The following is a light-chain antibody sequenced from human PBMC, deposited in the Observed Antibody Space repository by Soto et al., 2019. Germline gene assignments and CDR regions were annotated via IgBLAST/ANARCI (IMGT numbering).Light chain of an antibody. V-gene: IGKV1-5*03. CDR1: QSISSW. CDR2: KAS. J-gene: IGKJ1*01. Sequence: DIQMTQSPSTLSASVGDRVIITCRASQSISSWLAWYQRKPGKAPKLLIYKASSLESGVPSRFSGSGSGTEFTLTISSLQPDDFATYYCQQYNSYSTFGQGTKVEIK. CDR3: QQYNSYST.